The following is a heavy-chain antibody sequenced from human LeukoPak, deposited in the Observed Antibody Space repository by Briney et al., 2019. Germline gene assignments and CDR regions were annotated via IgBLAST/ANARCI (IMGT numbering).Heavy chain of an antibody. Sequence: GRSLRLSCAASGFTSSSYGMHWVRQAPGKGLEWVAVIWYDGSNKYYADSVKGRFTISRDNSKNTLYLQMNSLRAEDTAVYYCARSRGIVVPAAMFDYWGRGTLVTVSS. D-gene: IGHD2-2*01. J-gene: IGHJ4*02. CDR2: IWYDGSNK. CDR3: ARSRGIVVPAAMFDY. V-gene: IGHV3-33*01. CDR1: GFTSSSYG.